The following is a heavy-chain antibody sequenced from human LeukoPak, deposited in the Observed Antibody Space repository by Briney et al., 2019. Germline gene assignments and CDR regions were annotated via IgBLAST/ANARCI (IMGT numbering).Heavy chain of an antibody. Sequence: GGSLRLSCAASGFTFSDSLIHWVRQASGQGLEWVGRIRGKTNTYATSYAASVEGRFTISRDDSKNTAYLQMGSLKTEDTAVYYCTRGSDTDYYYGMDVWGQGTTVTVSS. CDR2: IRGKTNTYAT. D-gene: IGHD6-19*01. CDR3: TRGSDTDYYYGMDV. CDR1: GFTFSDSL. J-gene: IGHJ6*02. V-gene: IGHV3-73*01.